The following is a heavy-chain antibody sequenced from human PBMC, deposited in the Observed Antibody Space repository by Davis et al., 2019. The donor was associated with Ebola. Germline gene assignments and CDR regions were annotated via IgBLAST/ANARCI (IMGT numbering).Heavy chain of an antibody. J-gene: IGHJ4*02. V-gene: IGHV3-23*01. CDR2: ISVTGADI. CDR1: GFTFSNYA. CDR3: ARVRAPYYFDY. Sequence: PGGSLRLSCAAPGFTFSNYAMSWVRQAPGGGLEWVAGISVTGADIKYADSVRGRFSISRDDSKNTLYLQMDSLRAEDTAVYYCARVRAPYYFDYWGQGTLVTVSS.